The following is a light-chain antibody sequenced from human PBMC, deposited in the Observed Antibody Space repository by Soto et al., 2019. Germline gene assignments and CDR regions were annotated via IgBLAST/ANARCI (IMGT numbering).Light chain of an antibody. CDR2: KAS. V-gene: IGKV1-5*03. J-gene: IGKJ1*01. CDR3: QQYNSYSPT. Sequence: DIQMTQSPSTLSASVGDRVTITCRASQSVSTWLAWYQQEPGKAPKLLIHKASSLQSGVPSRFSGSGSGTDFSLTISRLKPADFENYYCQQYNSYSPTCGQATKV. CDR1: QSVSTW.